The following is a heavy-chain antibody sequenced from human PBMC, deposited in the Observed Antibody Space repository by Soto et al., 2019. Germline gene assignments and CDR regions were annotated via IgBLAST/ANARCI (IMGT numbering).Heavy chain of an antibody. J-gene: IGHJ6*02. V-gene: IGHV1-46*01. Sequence: GASVKVSCKASGYTFTSYYVHWVRQAPGQGLEWIGIINPSGGSTSYAQKFQGRVTMTRDTSTSTVYMELSSLRSEDTAVYYCARDLGIAAAVGPPLSLRYYYGMDVWGQGTTVTVSS. CDR2: INPSGGST. CDR1: GYTFTSYY. D-gene: IGHD6-13*01. CDR3: ARDLGIAAAVGPPLSLRYYYGMDV.